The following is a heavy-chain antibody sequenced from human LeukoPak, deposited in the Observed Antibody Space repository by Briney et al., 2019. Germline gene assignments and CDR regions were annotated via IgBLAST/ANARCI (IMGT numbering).Heavy chain of an antibody. CDR2: IYYSEST. V-gene: IGHV4-39*01. Sequence: SETLSLTCTVSSGSIRSSSYYWGWIRQPPGKGLEWIGNIYYSESTYYNPSLKSRVTISLDTSRNQFSLKLSSVTAADTAVYYCARHGGMLQRYYFDYWGQGTLVTVSS. D-gene: IGHD3-16*01. J-gene: IGHJ4*02. CDR1: SGSIRSSSYY. CDR3: ARHGGMLQRYYFDY.